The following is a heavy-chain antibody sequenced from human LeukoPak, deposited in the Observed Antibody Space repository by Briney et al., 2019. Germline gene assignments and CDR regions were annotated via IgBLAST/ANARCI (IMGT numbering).Heavy chain of an antibody. D-gene: IGHD2-2*01. J-gene: IGHJ1*01. CDR1: GYTFTGYD. CDR3: ARAPEGFCSSTRCSTAEYFQH. V-gene: IGHV1-8*03. Sequence: ASVKVSCKASGYTFTGYDINWVRQAAGQGPEWMGWMNPNNSNTGYAQKFQGRLTITRDTSINTTYMELSSLRSDDTAVYYCARAPEGFCSSTRCSTAEYFQHWGQGTLVTVSS. CDR2: MNPNNSNT.